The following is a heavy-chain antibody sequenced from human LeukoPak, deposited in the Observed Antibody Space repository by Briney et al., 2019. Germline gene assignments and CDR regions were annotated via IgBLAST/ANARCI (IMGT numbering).Heavy chain of an antibody. CDR3: ARERVPQSLGDAFDI. D-gene: IGHD7-27*01. J-gene: IGHJ3*02. CDR2: IKQDGSEK. V-gene: IGHV3-7*01. CDR1: GFTFSSYW. Sequence: PGGSLRLSCAASGFTFSSYWMSWVRQAPGKGLEWVANIKQDGSEKYYVDSVKGRFTISRDNAKNSLYLQMNSLRAEDTAVYYCARERVPQSLGDAFDIWGQGTMVTVSS.